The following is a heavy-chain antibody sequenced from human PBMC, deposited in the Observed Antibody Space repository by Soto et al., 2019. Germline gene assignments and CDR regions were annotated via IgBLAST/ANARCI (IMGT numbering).Heavy chain of an antibody. CDR2: IYCSGST. J-gene: IGHJ4*02. V-gene: IGHV4-61*01. Sequence: QVQLQESGPGLVKPSETLSLTCTVSGGSVSGVSYYWSWIRQPPGKGLECIGYIYCSGSTNYNPSLKSRVTISVDTSKNQFSLKLTSVTAADTAVYYCARDRVVTAPYYFDYWGQGTLVTVSS. D-gene: IGHD2-21*02. CDR3: ARDRVVTAPYYFDY. CDR1: GGSVSGVSYY.